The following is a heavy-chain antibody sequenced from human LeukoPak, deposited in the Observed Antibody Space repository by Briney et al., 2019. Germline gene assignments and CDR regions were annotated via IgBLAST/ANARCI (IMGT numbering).Heavy chain of an antibody. CDR1: GLTFSSYS. CDR3: ASSIYFTMVRGVIILGPYYYYGMDV. J-gene: IGHJ6*04. V-gene: IGHV3-21*01. D-gene: IGHD3-10*01. Sequence: PGGSLRLSCAASGLTFSSYSMNWVRQAPGKGLEGDSSISSSGSYRDYADSVKGRFTISRDNAKNSLYLQMNSLSAEDTAVYYCASSIYFTMVRGVIILGPYYYYGMDVWGKGTTVTVSS. CDR2: ISSSGSYR.